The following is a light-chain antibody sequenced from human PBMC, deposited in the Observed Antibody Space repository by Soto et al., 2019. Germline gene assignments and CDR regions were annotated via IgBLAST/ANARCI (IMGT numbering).Light chain of an antibody. CDR3: QQRSNWLSIT. CDR2: DVS. CDR1: QSVSSY. J-gene: IGKJ5*01. Sequence: VLTQSPGTLSLTHGERATLSCRASQSVSSYLAWYQQKPGQAPSLLIYDVSHRATGIPARFSGSGSGTDFTLTISSLEPEDFAVYYCQQRSNWLSITFGQGTLLEIK. V-gene: IGKV3-11*01.